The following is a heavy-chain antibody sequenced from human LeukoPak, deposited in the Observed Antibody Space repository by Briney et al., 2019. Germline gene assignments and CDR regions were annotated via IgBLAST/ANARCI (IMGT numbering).Heavy chain of an antibody. D-gene: IGHD6-6*01. V-gene: IGHV4-4*02. J-gene: IGHJ6*02. CDR2: MYLSGTT. Sequence: PSGTLSLTCTVSGDSINSLDLWSWVRQPPGKGLEWIGEMYLSGTTHSNPSVKSRVTISIDKSKNQFFLNLSSVTAADTAVYYCARDRSIAARGYYYYYGMDVWGQGTTVTVSS. CDR3: ARDRSIAARGYYYYYGMDV. CDR1: GDSINSLDL.